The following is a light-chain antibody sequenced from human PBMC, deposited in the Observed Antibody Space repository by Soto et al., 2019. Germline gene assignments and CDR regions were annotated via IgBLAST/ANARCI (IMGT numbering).Light chain of an antibody. CDR3: QHDNSYSEG. V-gene: IGKV1-5*03. CDR1: QTISSW. Sequence: DIQMNKSPSTLCGYVQDRVTITCRASQTISSWLAWYQQKPGKAPKLLIYKASTLKSGVPSRFSGSGSGTEFTLTISSLQPDDFAPYYCQHDNSYSEGFGEGTRVDIK. J-gene: IGKJ1*01. CDR2: KAS.